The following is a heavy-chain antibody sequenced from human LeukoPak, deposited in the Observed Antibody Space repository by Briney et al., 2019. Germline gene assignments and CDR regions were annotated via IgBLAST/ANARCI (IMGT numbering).Heavy chain of an antibody. Sequence: SVKVSCKASGGTFSSYAISWVRQAPGQGLEWMGGIIPIFGTANYAQKFQGRVTITADESTSTAYMGLRSLRSVDTAVYYCARGKLRFLEWLWDAFDIWGQGTMVTVSS. CDR2: IIPIFGTA. J-gene: IGHJ3*02. CDR1: GGTFSSYA. V-gene: IGHV1-69*13. D-gene: IGHD3-3*01. CDR3: ARGKLRFLEWLWDAFDI.